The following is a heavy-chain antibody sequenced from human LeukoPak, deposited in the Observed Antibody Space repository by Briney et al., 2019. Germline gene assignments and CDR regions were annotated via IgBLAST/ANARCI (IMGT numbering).Heavy chain of an antibody. CDR1: GFAFSKYG. J-gene: IGHJ6*02. V-gene: IGHV3-21*01. CDR2: ISSSSSYI. D-gene: IGHD3-9*01. CDR3: ARGSYDISTTLYYYGMDV. Sequence: PGGSLRLSCAASGFAFSKYGMYWVRQAPGKGLEWVSSISSSSSYIYYTDSVKGRFTVSRDNAKNSLYLQMNSLRAEDTAVYYCARGSYDISTTLYYYGMDVWGQGTTVTVSS.